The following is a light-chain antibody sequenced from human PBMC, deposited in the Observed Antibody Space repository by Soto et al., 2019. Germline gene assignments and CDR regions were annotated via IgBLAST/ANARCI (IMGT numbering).Light chain of an antibody. V-gene: IGLV2-14*01. CDR3: SSYTNSNTRKIV. CDR2: DVS. CDR1: NSDVGGYNY. J-gene: IGLJ1*01. Sequence: QSVLTQPASVSGSPGQSITISCTGTNSDVGGYNYVSWYQQHPGKAPKFMIYDVSSRPSGVSDRFSGSKSGNTASLTISGLQAEDEDDYYCSSYTNSNTRKIVFGTGTKVTVL.